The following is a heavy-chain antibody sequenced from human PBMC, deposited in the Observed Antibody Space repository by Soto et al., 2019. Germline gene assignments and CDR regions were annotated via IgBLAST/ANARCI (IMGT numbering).Heavy chain of an antibody. CDR2: INPNSGGT. V-gene: IGHV1-2*04. J-gene: IGHJ4*02. CDR1: GYTFTDYY. Sequence: ASVKVSCKASGYTFTDYYMHWVRQAPGQGLAWMGWINPNSGGTNYAQKFQGWVTITKDTSKNQVVLTMTNMDPVDTATYYCAHVGYSSGWIDYWGQGTLVTVSS. CDR3: AHVGYSSGWIDY. D-gene: IGHD6-19*01.